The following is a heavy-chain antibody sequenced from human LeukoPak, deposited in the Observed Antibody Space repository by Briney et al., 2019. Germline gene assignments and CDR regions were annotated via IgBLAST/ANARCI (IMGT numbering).Heavy chain of an antibody. J-gene: IGHJ4*02. Sequence: ASVKVSCKASGYTFTSYYMHWVQQAPGQGLEWMGIINPSGGSTSYAQKFQGRVTMTRDMSTSTVYMELSSLRSEDTAVYYCARGYCTNGVCYIFDYWGQGTLVTVSS. D-gene: IGHD2-8*01. CDR1: GYTFTSYY. V-gene: IGHV1-46*01. CDR3: ARGYCTNGVCYIFDY. CDR2: INPSGGST.